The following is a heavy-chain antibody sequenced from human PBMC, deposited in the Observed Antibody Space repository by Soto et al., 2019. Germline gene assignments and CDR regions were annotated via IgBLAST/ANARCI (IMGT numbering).Heavy chain of an antibody. J-gene: IGHJ3*02. CDR3: ACSGYDPHDAFDI. V-gene: IGHV5-51*01. Sequence: GESLKSSCKGSGYSFTSYWIGWVRQMPGKGLEWMGIIYPGDSDTRYSPSFQGQVTISADKSISTAYLQWSSLKASDTAMYYCACSGYDPHDAFDIWAQGTMVTVSS. CDR2: IYPGDSDT. D-gene: IGHD5-12*01. CDR1: GYSFTSYW.